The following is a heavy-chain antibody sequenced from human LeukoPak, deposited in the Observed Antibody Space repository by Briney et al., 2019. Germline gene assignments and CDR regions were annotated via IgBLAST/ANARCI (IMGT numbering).Heavy chain of an antibody. CDR2: VWQGGSNR. CDR1: GFTFSSYA. Sequence: GRSLRLSCTAPGFTFSSYAIHWIRQAPGKGKMWVALVWQGGSNRYYADSVKGRFTISRDNSKNTVYLQMNSLRAEDTAVYYCARELFGSGRCPDYWPQGTLVTVSS. D-gene: IGHD3-10*01. V-gene: IGHV3-33*01. CDR3: ARELFGSGRCPDY. J-gene: IGHJ4*02.